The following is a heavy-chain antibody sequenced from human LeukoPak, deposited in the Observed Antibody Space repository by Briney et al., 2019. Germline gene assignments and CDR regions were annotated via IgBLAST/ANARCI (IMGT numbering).Heavy chain of an antibody. CDR3: ASGVVGRLRRTTPPFDY. CDR1: GYSFTSYW. D-gene: IGHD2-15*01. Sequence: GESLKISCKGSGYSFTSYWIGWVRQMPGKGLERMGIIYPGDSDTRYSPSFQGQVTISADKSISTAYLQWSSLKASDTAMYYCASGVVGRLRRTTPPFDYWGQGTLVTVSS. J-gene: IGHJ4*02. V-gene: IGHV5-51*01. CDR2: IYPGDSDT.